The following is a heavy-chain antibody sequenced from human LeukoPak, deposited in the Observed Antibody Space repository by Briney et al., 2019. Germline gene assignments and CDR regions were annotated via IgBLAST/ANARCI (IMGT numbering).Heavy chain of an antibody. J-gene: IGHJ4*02. CDR3: ARDAGFGVVILDYFDY. CDR1: GFTFSSYG. CDR2: ISGSGGST. D-gene: IGHD3-3*01. V-gene: IGHV3-23*01. Sequence: GGTLRLSCAASGFTFSSYGMSWVRQAPGKGLEWVSAISGSGGSTYYADSVKGRFTISRDNSKNTLYLQMNSLRAEDTAVYYCARDAGFGVVILDYFDYWGQGTLVTVSS.